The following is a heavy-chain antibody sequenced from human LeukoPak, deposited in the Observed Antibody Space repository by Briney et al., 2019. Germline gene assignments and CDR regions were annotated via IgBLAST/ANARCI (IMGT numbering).Heavy chain of an antibody. J-gene: IGHJ1*01. CDR3: AEGGNYFQH. CDR2: ISYDGSYK. Sequence: GGSLRLSCAASGFIFSSYGMHWVRQAPGKGLEWVAVISYDGSYKYHADSVKGRFTISRDNSKNTLYLQMNSLRAEDTAVYYCAEGGNYFQHWGQGTLVTVSS. CDR1: GFIFSSYG. D-gene: IGHD4-23*01. V-gene: IGHV3-30*03.